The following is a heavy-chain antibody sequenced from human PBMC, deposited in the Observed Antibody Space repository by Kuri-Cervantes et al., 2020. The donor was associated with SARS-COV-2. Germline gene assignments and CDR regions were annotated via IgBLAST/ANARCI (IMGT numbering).Heavy chain of an antibody. D-gene: IGHD6-19*01. CDR3: ARHGGIAVAGTFDY. J-gene: IGHJ4*02. V-gene: IGHV4-38-2*01. CDR2: IYYSGST. Sequence: ESLKISCAASGFTFSDYYMSWIRQSPGKGLEWIGSIYYSGSTYYNPSLKSRVTISVDTSKNQFSLKLSSVTAADTAVYYCARHGGIAVAGTFDYWGQGTLVTVSS. CDR1: GFTFSDYY.